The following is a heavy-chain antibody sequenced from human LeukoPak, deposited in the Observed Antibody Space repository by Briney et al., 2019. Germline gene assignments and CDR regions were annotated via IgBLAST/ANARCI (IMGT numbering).Heavy chain of an antibody. CDR2: LSESSVSA. Sequence: RGSLRLSCAPSRFSLSRHAMSWVRAGPREGLGWGSTLSESSVSAHYADSVKGRFTISRDISKDTFYLQMNSLRAEDTAVYYWARDPSRSWWGYFDYSGQGALVTVSS. D-gene: IGHD6-13*01. V-gene: IGHV3-23*01. CDR1: RFSLSRHA. CDR3: ARDPSRSWWGYFDY. J-gene: IGHJ4*02.